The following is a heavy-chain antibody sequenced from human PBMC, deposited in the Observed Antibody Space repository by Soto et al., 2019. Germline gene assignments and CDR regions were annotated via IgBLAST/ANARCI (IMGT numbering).Heavy chain of an antibody. Sequence: ASVKVSCKASGYTFTGYYMHWVRQAPGQGLEWMGWINPNSGGTSYAQKFQGWVTMTRDTSISTAYMELSRLRSDDTAVYYCARDGGSAIFGVVIGGMDVWGQGTTVTVSS. CDR3: ARDGGSAIFGVVIGGMDV. J-gene: IGHJ6*02. V-gene: IGHV1-2*04. D-gene: IGHD3-3*01. CDR1: GYTFTGYY. CDR2: INPNSGGT.